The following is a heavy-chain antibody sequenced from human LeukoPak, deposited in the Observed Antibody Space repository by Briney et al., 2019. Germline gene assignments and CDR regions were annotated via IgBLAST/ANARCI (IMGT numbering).Heavy chain of an antibody. V-gene: IGHV4-4*02. CDR1: GGSISSSNW. CDR3: SRQERWERPMFFDY. J-gene: IGHJ4*02. D-gene: IGHD1-26*01. Sequence: SETLSLTCAVSGGSISSSNWWSWVHQPPGKGLEWIGEIYHSGSTNYNPSLKSRVTISVDKSKNQFSLKLSSVTAADTAVYYCSRQERWERPMFFDYWGQGTLVTVSS. CDR2: IYHSGST.